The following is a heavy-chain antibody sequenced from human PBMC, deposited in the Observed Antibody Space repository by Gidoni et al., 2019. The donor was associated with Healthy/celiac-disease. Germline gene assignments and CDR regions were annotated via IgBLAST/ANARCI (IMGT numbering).Heavy chain of an antibody. CDR1: GFTFSSYG. D-gene: IGHD6-19*01. J-gene: IGHJ3*02. Sequence: QVQLVESGGGVVQPGRSLRRSCAGSGFTFSSYGMHWVRQAPGKWLEWVAVISYDGSNKYSADSVKGRFTISRDNSKNTLYLQMNSLRAEDTAVYYCAKDDGSGWYLGAFDIWGQGTMVTVSS. CDR3: AKDDGSGWYLGAFDI. CDR2: ISYDGSNK. V-gene: IGHV3-30*18.